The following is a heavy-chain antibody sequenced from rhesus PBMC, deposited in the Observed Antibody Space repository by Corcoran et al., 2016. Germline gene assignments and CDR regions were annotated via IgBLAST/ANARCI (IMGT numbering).Heavy chain of an antibody. CDR2: INGNCGST. J-gene: IGHJ2*01. D-gene: IGHD6-25*01. CDR1: GGSFSSYW. V-gene: IGHV4-80*01. Sequence: QVQLQESGPGLVKPSETLSLTCAVSGGSFSSYWWSWIRQPPGKGLEWIGEINGNCGSTNYNPSLKSRVTISKDASKNQFSLKLSSVTAADTAVYYCARAYSGSLYWYFDLWGPGTPITISS. CDR3: ARAYSGSLYWYFDL.